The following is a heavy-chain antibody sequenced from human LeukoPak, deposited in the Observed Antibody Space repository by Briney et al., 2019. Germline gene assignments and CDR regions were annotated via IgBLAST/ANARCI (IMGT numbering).Heavy chain of an antibody. Sequence: GCSVKVSCKASGGTFSSYAISWVRQAPGQGLEWMGRIIPIFGTANYAQKFQGRVTITTDGSTSTAYMELSSLRSEGTAVYYCARGGSCSGGSCYFHFDYWGQGTPVTVSS. CDR1: GGTFSSYA. CDR2: IIPIFGTA. J-gene: IGHJ4*02. V-gene: IGHV1-69*05. D-gene: IGHD2-15*01. CDR3: ARGGSCSGGSCYFHFDY.